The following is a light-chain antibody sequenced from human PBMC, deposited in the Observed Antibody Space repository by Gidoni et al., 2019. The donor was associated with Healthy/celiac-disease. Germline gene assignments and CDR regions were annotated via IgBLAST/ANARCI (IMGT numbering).Light chain of an antibody. CDR1: NIGSKS. V-gene: IGLV3-21*03. CDR3: QVWDSSSDSWV. J-gene: IGLJ3*02. Sequence: SYVPTQPPPLPVAPGKTARITCGGNNIGSKSVHWYQQKPGQAPVLVVYDDSDRPSGIPERFSGSNSGNTATLTISRVEAGDEADYYCQVWDSSSDSWVFGGGTKLTVL. CDR2: DDS.